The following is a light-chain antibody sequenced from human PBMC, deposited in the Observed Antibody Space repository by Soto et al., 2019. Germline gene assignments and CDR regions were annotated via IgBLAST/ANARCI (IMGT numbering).Light chain of an antibody. V-gene: IGKV3-20*01. CDR3: HQYRSSPLT. Sequence: EIVLTQSPGTLSLSPGERATLSCRASQSVTSTYLAWYQQKPGQAPRLLIYGASNRATGIPDRFTGSGSGTAFTLTIRRLEPEDFAVYYCHQYRSSPLTFGGGTKVEIK. CDR2: GAS. J-gene: IGKJ4*01. CDR1: QSVTSTY.